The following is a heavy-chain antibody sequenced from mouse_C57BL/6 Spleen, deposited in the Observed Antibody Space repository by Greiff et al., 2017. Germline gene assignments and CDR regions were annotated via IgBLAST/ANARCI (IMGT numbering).Heavy chain of an antibody. CDR1: GYTFTSYW. CDR3: AREFLDSSGDFDY. Sequence: QVQLQQSGAELVRPGSSVKLSCKASGYTFTSYWMDWVKQRPGQGLEWIGNIYPSDSETHYNQKFKDKATLTVDKSSSTAYMQLSSLTSEDSAVYYCAREFLDSSGDFDYWGQGTTLTVSS. V-gene: IGHV1-61*01. CDR2: IYPSDSET. J-gene: IGHJ2*01. D-gene: IGHD3-2*02.